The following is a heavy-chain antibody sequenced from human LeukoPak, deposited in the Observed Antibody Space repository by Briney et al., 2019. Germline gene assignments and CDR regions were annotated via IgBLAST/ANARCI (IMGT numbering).Heavy chain of an antibody. V-gene: IGHV3-30*02. D-gene: IGHD6-13*01. CDR2: IRYDGSNK. J-gene: IGHJ4*02. CDR1: GFTFSSYG. Sequence: PGGSLRLSCAASGFTFSSYGMHWVRQAPGKGLEWVAFIRYDGSNKYYADSVKCRFTISRDNSKNTLYLQMNSLRAEDTAVYYCAKDGSIAAAGTFDYWGQGTLVTVSS. CDR3: AKDGSIAAAGTFDY.